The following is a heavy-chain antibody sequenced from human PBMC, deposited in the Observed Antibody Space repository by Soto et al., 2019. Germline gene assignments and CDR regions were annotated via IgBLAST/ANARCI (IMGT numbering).Heavy chain of an antibody. CDR3: ARGVPAAIHLGWFDP. CDR2: IDPHSGGT. D-gene: IGHD2-2*02. CDR1: GYSFTGYY. V-gene: IGHV1-2*02. Sequence: QVQLVQSGAEVKKPGASVKVSCKASGYSFTGYYMHRVRQAPGQGLEWMGWIDPHSGGTNYVREFQGRVAMTSDTSMTTVYMELSRLRSDDTAVYYCARGVPAAIHLGWFDPWGQGTLVTVSS. J-gene: IGHJ5*02.